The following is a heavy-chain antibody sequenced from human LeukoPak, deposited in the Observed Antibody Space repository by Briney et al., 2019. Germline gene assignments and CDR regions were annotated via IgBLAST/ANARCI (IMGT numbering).Heavy chain of an antibody. D-gene: IGHD2-2*01. CDR2: IMRSGGT. CDR1: GGSFSDYW. J-gene: IGHJ5*02. Sequence: SETLSLTCAVSGGSFSDYWWSWIRQPPGKGLEWIGEIMRSGGTSYNPSLKSRVTISIDTSKNQFSLKLTSVTAADTAVYYCARWPFGYCSRTECYEVDPWGQGILVTVSS. V-gene: IGHV4-34*12. CDR3: ARWPFGYCSRTECYEVDP.